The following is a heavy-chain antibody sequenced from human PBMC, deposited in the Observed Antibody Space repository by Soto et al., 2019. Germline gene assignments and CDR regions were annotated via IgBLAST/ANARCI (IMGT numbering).Heavy chain of an antibody. Sequence: GGSLRLSCAASGFTFSSYAMHWVRQAPGKGLEWVAVISYDGSNKYYADSVKGRFTISRDNSKNTLYLQMNSLRAEDTAVYYCARVDGRFYSSSSVDYWGQGTLVTAPQ. J-gene: IGHJ4*02. V-gene: IGHV3-30-3*01. CDR2: ISYDGSNK. CDR3: ARVDGRFYSSSSVDY. D-gene: IGHD6-6*01. CDR1: GFTFSSYA.